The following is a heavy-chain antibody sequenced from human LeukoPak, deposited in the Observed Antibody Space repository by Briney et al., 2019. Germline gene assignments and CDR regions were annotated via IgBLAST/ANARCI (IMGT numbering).Heavy chain of an antibody. CDR1: GLTGSHNY. CDR2: IHTSGDT. D-gene: IGHD4-17*01. Sequence: QTGGSPRLSCAASGLTGSHNYVSWVRQAPGKGLEWVSAIHTSGDTCYADSVKGRFTISRDTSKNTLYLQINSLRVEDTAVYYCIVFGDSNHWGQGTLVTVSS. J-gene: IGHJ5*02. CDR3: IVFGDSNH. V-gene: IGHV3-53*01.